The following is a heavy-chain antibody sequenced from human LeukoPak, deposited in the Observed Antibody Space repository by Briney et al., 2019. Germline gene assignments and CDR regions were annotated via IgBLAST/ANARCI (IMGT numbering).Heavy chain of an antibody. CDR2: INYSGST. V-gene: IGHV4-61*05. CDR1: GGSISSSSHH. D-gene: IGHD3-16*01. Sequence: PSETLSLTCTVSGGSISSSSHHWGWIRQPPGKGLEWIAYINYSGSTNYNPSLESRVTISVDTSKNLFSLKFTSVTAADTAVYYCARHRPGERRFDPWGQGTLVTVSS. CDR3: ARHRPGERRFDP. J-gene: IGHJ5*02.